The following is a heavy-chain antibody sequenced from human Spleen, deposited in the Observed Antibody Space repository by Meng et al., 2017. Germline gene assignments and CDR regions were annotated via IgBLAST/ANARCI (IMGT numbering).Heavy chain of an antibody. CDR3: ARINRRSLTGFDP. CDR1: GGSISSGGYY. J-gene: IGHJ5*02. CDR2: IYYSGST. V-gene: IGHV4-31*01. D-gene: IGHD2-8*02. Sequence: QLQLQGSGPGLVKPPQTLSLTCTVSGGSISSGGYYWSWIRQHPGKGLEWTGYIYYSGSTYYNPSLKSLVTISVDTSKNQFSLKLSSVTAADTAVYYCARINRRSLTGFDPWGQGTLVTVSS.